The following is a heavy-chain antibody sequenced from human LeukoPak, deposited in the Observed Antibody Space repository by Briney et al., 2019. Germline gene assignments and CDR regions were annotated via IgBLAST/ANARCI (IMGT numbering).Heavy chain of an antibody. D-gene: IGHD6-19*01. CDR2: IYKSGNT. J-gene: IGHJ4*02. CDR3: ARVGSGSFDY. CDR1: GGSISTYY. V-gene: IGHV4-59*01. Sequence: SDTLSLTCTVSGGSISTYYWSWIRQPPGKGLEWIGYIYKSGNTNCNPSLKSRVTISVDTSKNQFSLKLSSVTAADTAVYFCARVGSGSFDYWGQGTLVTVSS.